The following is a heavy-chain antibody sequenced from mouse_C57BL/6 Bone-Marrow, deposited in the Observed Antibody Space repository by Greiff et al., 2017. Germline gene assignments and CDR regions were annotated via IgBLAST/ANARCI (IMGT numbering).Heavy chain of an antibody. CDR2: MHPNGGSP. CDR3: ARSYDYDDYTMDY. J-gene: IGHJ4*01. CDR1: GCTFTNYW. Sequence: QVQLQQSGAELVKPGASVKLSCKASGCTFTNYWMHWVKQRPGQGLEWIGMMHPNGGSPDYNEKFKSEATLSVDKSSRTAYMDLSSLTSEDSSVYYCARSYDYDDYTMDYWGQGTSVTVSS. V-gene: IGHV1-64*01. D-gene: IGHD2-4*01.